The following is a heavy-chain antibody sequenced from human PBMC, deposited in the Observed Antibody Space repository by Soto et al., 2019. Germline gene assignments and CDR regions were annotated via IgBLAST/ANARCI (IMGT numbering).Heavy chain of an antibody. V-gene: IGHV1-8*01. D-gene: IGHD3-3*01. Sequence: QVQLVQSGAEVKKPGASVKVSCKASGYTFTSYDINWVRQATGQGLEWMGWMNPNSGNTGYAQKFQGRVTMTRNTSIITAYMELSSLRSEDTAVYYCARPRSGSYYYGMDVWGQGTAVNVSS. CDR1: GYTFTSYD. CDR2: MNPNSGNT. J-gene: IGHJ6*02. CDR3: ARPRSGSYYYGMDV.